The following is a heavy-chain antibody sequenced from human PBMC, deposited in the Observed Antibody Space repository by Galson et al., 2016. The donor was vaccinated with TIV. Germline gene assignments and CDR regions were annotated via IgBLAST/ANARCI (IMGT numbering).Heavy chain of an antibody. CDR2: TSSSGDAV. Sequence: SLRLSCAASGFTFTDYYMSWVRQAPGKGLEWISYTSSSGDAVYYADSVRGRFTISRDNAKDSLYLQMNSLRAEDTAIYFCAREKQHTYAFLYYYYIDVRGKGTTVTVSS. D-gene: IGHD3-16*01. J-gene: IGHJ6*03. V-gene: IGHV3-11*01. CDR3: AREKQHTYAFLYYYYIDV. CDR1: GFTFTDYY.